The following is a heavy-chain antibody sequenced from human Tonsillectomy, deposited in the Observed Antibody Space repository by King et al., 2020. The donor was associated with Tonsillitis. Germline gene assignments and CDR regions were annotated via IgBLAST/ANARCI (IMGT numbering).Heavy chain of an antibody. CDR3: ARAPGIME. D-gene: IGHD3-3*01. J-gene: IGHJ4*02. Sequence: VQLQESGPGLVKPSETLSLTCAVSGYSISSGYYWGWIRQPPGKGLEWIGSIYPSGSTYYNPSLKSRVTISVDTSKNQFSLTLSSVTAADTAVYYCARAPGIMEWGQGTLVTVSS. V-gene: IGHV4-38-2*01. CDR1: GYSISSGYY. CDR2: IYPSGST.